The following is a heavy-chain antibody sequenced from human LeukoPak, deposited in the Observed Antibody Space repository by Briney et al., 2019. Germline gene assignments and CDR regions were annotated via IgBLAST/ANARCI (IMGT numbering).Heavy chain of an antibody. CDR3: ARDLNYYDSSGYPLP. Sequence: SETLSLTCTVSGGSISSYYWSWIRQPPGKGLEWIGEINHSGSTNYNPSLKSRVTISVDTSKNQFSLKLSFVTAADTAVYYCARDLNYYDSSGYPLPWGQGTLVTVSS. D-gene: IGHD3-22*01. V-gene: IGHV4-34*01. J-gene: IGHJ5*02. CDR1: GGSISSYY. CDR2: INHSGST.